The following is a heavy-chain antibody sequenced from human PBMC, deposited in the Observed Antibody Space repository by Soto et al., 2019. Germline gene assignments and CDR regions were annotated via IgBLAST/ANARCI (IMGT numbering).Heavy chain of an antibody. Sequence: ASLKVSCKASGYTFTGYYMHWVRQAPGQGLEWMGWINPNSGGTNYAQKFQGRVTMTRDTSISTAYMELSRLRSDDTAVYYCARDTVPLRYGSGSYYMYWGQGTLVTVSS. CDR2: INPNSGGT. D-gene: IGHD3-10*01. CDR3: ARDTVPLRYGSGSYYMY. CDR1: GYTFTGYY. J-gene: IGHJ4*02. V-gene: IGHV1-2*02.